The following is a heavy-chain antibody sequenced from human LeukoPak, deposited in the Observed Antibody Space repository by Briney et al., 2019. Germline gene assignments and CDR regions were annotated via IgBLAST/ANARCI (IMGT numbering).Heavy chain of an antibody. CDR2: ISSSSSYI. V-gene: IGHV3-21*01. CDR3: ARDPNYSSGWEPLDY. D-gene: IGHD6-19*01. Sequence: GGSLRLSCAASGFTFSSYSMNWVRQAPGKGLEWVSSISSSSSYIYYADSVKGRFTISRDNAKNSLYLQMNSLRAEDTAVYYCARDPNYSSGWEPLDYRGQGTLVTVSS. J-gene: IGHJ4*02. CDR1: GFTFSSYS.